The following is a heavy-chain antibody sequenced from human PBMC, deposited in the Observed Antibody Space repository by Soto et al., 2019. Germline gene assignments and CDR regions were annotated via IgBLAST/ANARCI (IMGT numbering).Heavy chain of an antibody. CDR1: GFTFSNYN. V-gene: IGHV3-48*02. CDR2: ISSISSTI. Sequence: GGSLRLSCAASGFTFSNYNMNWVRQAPGKGLEWVSYISSISSTIYYADSVKGRFTISRDNAKNSLYLQMNNLRDEDTAVYYCAREGLLWFGELIRNYYNYAMDVWGRGTTVTVSS. J-gene: IGHJ6*02. D-gene: IGHD3-10*01. CDR3: AREGLLWFGELIRNYYNYAMDV.